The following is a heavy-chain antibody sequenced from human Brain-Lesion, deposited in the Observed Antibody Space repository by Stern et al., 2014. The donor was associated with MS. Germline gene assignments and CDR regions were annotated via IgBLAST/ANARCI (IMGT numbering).Heavy chain of an antibody. Sequence: QVQLVQSGAEVKKPGASVKVSCKASGYTFTGYYMHWVRQAPGQGLAWMGIINPSGGSTSYAQKFQGRVTMTRDTSTSTVYMELSSLTSDDTAVYYCTRDTFAGYYYYGMDVWGQGTTVTVSS. CDR1: GYTFTGYY. CDR2: INPSGGST. J-gene: IGHJ6*02. CDR3: TRDTFAGYYYYGMDV. V-gene: IGHV1-46*03.